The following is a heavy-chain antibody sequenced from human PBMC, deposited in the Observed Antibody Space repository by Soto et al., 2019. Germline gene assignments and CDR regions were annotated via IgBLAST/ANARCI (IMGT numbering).Heavy chain of an antibody. D-gene: IGHD2-21*02. J-gene: IGHJ4*02. CDR3: ARQETASGSNYLSPFRX. Sequence: SETLSLTCSVSGASVRSIRFYWGWIRQTPGKGLELIGSIVSSGAMHPNPSLRSRIDISLDSSQNKLSLDLFSVTAADTSVYYCARQETASGSNYLSPFRXWGQVILVTVSX. CDR1: GASVRSIRFY. CDR2: IVSSGAM. V-gene: IGHV4-39*01.